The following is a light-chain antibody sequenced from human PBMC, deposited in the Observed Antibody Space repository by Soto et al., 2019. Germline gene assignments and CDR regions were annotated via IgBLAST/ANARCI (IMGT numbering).Light chain of an antibody. J-gene: IGLJ1*01. CDR1: SSDVGSYNL. V-gene: IGLV2-23*02. CDR2: EVS. Sequence: QSALTQPASVSGSPGQSITIFCTGTSSDVGSYNLVSWYQQHPGKAPKLMIYEVSKRPSGVSNRFSGSKSGNTASLTISGLQAEDEADYYCCSYAGSSTSYVFGTGTKVTVL. CDR3: CSYAGSSTSYV.